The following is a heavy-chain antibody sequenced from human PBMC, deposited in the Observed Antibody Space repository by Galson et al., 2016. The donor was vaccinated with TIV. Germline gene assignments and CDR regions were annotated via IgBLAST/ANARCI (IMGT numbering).Heavy chain of an antibody. CDR2: IIPILGMT. CDR1: GHTFSNYG. Sequence: SVKVSCKASGHTFSNYGISWVRQAPGQGLEWMGRIIPILGMTNYAQRFQGRVTITADRSATTAYMELNSLRSEDTAVYYCARSPHSAYGTFSDYWGQGTLVTVSS. CDR3: ARSPHSAYGTFSDY. V-gene: IGHV1-69*04. J-gene: IGHJ4*02. D-gene: IGHD5-12*01.